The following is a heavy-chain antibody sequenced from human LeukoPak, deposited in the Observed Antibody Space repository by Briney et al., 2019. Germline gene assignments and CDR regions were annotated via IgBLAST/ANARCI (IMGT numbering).Heavy chain of an antibody. Sequence: PGGSLRLSCAASGFTFSSYSMNWVRQAPGKGLEWVSSISSSSSYIYYADSVKGRFTISRDNAKNSLYLQMNSLRAEDTAVYYCASISASTAMGGAFNYWGQGTLVTVSS. D-gene: IGHD5-18*01. CDR3: ASISASTAMGGAFNY. CDR2: ISSSSSYI. CDR1: GFTFSSYS. J-gene: IGHJ4*02. V-gene: IGHV3-21*01.